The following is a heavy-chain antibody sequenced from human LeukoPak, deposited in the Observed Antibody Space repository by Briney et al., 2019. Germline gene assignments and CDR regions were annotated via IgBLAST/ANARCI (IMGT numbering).Heavy chain of an antibody. Sequence: SETLSLTCTVSGGSIISYYWNWIRQPPGKGLEWIGCIYHSGSTYYNPSLKSRVNISVDRSKNQFSLKLSSVTAADTAVYYCARARASYYGSGSYYRDAFDIWGQGTMVTVSS. J-gene: IGHJ3*02. CDR3: ARARASYYGSGSYYRDAFDI. V-gene: IGHV4-59*12. D-gene: IGHD3-10*01. CDR1: GGSIISYY. CDR2: IYHSGST.